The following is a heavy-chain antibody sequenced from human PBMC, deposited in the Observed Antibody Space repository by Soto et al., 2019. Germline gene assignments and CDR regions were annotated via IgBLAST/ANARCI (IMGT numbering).Heavy chain of an antibody. D-gene: IGHD6-19*01. Sequence: LETLPLPCSVAGGTISCSGLSWIRQSPGKGLEWLYYVYYTGSTNYSPSLRSRVSISVDPSKNEFSLILSSVTAADTAVYFCARSVAVPGAHIDYWGQGTQVTVSS. CDR1: GGTISCSG. J-gene: IGHJ4*02. CDR3: ARSVAVPGAHIDY. V-gene: IGHV4-59*01. CDR2: VYYTGST.